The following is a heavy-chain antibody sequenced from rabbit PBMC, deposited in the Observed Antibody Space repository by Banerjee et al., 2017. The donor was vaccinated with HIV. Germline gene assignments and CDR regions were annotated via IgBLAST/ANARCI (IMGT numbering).Heavy chain of an antibody. J-gene: IGHJ4*01. CDR1: GLDFSSSYW. V-gene: IGHV1S40*01. D-gene: IGHD4-1*01. CDR3: AREDSSGWGADL. CDR2: IYTGSSGST. Sequence: QSLEESGGDLVQPGASLTLTCTASGLDFSSSYWICWVRQAPGKGLEWIACIYTGSSGSTYYASWAKGRFTISKTSSTTVTLQMTSLTAADTATYFCAREDSSGWGADLWGQGTLVTVS.